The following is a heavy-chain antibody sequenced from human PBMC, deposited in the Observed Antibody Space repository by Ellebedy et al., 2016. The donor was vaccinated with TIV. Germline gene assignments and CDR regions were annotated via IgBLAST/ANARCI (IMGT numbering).Heavy chain of an antibody. Sequence: PGGSLRLSCAASGFTFSTYWIHWVRQAPGKGLVWVSCISSDGSSTRYADSVKGRFTISRDNAKNTLFLQMNSLRAEDTAVYHCARVLNGDYYDSTGYYAYYYGMDVWGQGTTVTVSS. D-gene: IGHD3-22*01. V-gene: IGHV3-74*01. J-gene: IGHJ6*02. CDR3: ARVLNGDYYDSTGYYAYYYGMDV. CDR1: GFTFSTYW. CDR2: ISSDGSST.